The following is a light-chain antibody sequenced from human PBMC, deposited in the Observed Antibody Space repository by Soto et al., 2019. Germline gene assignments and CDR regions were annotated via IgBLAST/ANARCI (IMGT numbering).Light chain of an antibody. J-gene: IGKJ5*01. CDR1: QSISSW. V-gene: IGKV1-5*03. Sequence: DIQMTQSPSILSASVGDRVTITCRASQSISSWLAWYQQKPGKAPNLLIHKASHLESGVPSRFSGSGSGTEFTLTISSLQPGDFAVYYCQQRFNWQVTFGQGTRLEI. CDR3: QQRFNWQVT. CDR2: KAS.